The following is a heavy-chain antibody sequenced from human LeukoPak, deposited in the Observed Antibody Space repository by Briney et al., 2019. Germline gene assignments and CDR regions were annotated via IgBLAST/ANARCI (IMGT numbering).Heavy chain of an antibody. Sequence: SVKVSCKASGGTFSSYAISWVRQAPGQGLEWMGRIIPILGIANYAQKFQGRVTMTRDTSTSTVYMELSSLRSEDTAVYYCARVRGSYDYWGQGTLVTVSS. CDR1: GGTFSSYA. J-gene: IGHJ4*02. CDR2: IIPILGIA. V-gene: IGHV1-69*04. D-gene: IGHD5-18*01. CDR3: ARVRGSYDY.